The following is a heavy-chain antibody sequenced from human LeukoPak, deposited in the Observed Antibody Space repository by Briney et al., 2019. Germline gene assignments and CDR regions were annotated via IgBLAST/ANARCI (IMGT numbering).Heavy chain of an antibody. J-gene: IGHJ5*02. CDR3: ARGGAIDYGDYLDWFDP. CDR2: INPNSGGT. CDR1: GYTFTDYY. D-gene: IGHD4-17*01. Sequence: ASVKVSCKASGYTFTDYYMHWVRQAPGQGLEWMGRINPNSGGTNYAQKFQGRVTMTRDTSISTAYMELSRLRSDDTAVYYCARGGAIDYGDYLDWFDPWGQGTLVTVSS. V-gene: IGHV1-2*06.